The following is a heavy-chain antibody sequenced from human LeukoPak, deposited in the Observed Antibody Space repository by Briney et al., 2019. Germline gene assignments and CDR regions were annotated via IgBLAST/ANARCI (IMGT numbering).Heavy chain of an antibody. Sequence: PGGSLRLSCAASGFTFSAAAMHWVRQASGKGLEWVGRIRRKAHSYATAYGASVNGRFTISRDDSKNTAYLQMNSLKTEYTAVYYCTREASSNYYYYIDVWSKETTVSVSS. V-gene: IGHV3-73*01. CDR1: GFTFSAAA. D-gene: IGHD3-10*01. CDR3: TREASSNYYYYIDV. CDR2: IRRKAHSYAT. J-gene: IGHJ6*03.